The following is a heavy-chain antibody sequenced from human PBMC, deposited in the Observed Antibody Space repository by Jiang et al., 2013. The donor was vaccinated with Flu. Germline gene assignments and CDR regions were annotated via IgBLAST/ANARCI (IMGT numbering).Heavy chain of an antibody. CDR2: IYQSGST. D-gene: IGHD3-22*01. CDR1: GASINTGGFS. CDR3: ARGGYYDSNGYFDS. J-gene: IGHJ4*02. Sequence: SGLVKPSETLSLTCAVSGASINTGGFSWNWIRQPPGKGLEWIGNIYQSGSTDYNPSLKSRVSISVDRSKNQISLKMRSVAAADTAVYYCARGGYYDSNGYFDSWGQGTLVTVSS. V-gene: IGHV4-30-2*01.